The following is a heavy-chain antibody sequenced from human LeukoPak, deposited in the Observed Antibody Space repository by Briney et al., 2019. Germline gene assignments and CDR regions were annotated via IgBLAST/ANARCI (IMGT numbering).Heavy chain of an antibody. CDR1: GFTFSSYE. CDR3: ASLHYSSGWYVGSY. D-gene: IGHD6-19*01. CDR2: ISSSGSTI. V-gene: IGHV3-48*03. J-gene: IGHJ4*02. Sequence: TGGSLRLSCAASGFTFSSYEMNWVRQAPGKGLEWVSYISSSGSTIYYADSVKGRFTISRDNAKNSLYLQVNSLRAEDTAVYYCASLHYSSGWYVGSYWGQGTLVTVSS.